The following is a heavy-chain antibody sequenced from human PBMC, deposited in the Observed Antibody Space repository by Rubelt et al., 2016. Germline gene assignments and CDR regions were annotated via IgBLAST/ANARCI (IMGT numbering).Heavy chain of an antibody. CDR3: ASADSSGWYYFDY. Sequence: GRSLRLSCAASGFTFNSYGMHWVRQAPGKGLEWVAVIWYDGSNKYYADSVKGRFTISRDNSKNTLYLQMNSLRAEDTAVYYCASADSSGWYYFDYWGQGTLVTVSS. V-gene: IGHV3-33*01. CDR1: GFTFNSYG. CDR2: IWYDGSNK. J-gene: IGHJ4*02. D-gene: IGHD6-19*01.